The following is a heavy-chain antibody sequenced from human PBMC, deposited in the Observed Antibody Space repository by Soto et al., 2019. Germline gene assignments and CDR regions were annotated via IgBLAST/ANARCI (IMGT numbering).Heavy chain of an antibody. CDR2: INYRGST. Sequence: SETLSLTCTVSGGSISPHFWTWIRQPPGKGLEWIGYINYRGSTNYNPSLNNRVTISVDTSKNQLSLKLSSVTAADTAVYYCARNEVVFGLFDPWGQGTLVTVSS. J-gene: IGHJ5*02. CDR1: GGSISPHF. D-gene: IGHD3-10*02. CDR3: ARNEVVFGLFDP. V-gene: IGHV4-59*11.